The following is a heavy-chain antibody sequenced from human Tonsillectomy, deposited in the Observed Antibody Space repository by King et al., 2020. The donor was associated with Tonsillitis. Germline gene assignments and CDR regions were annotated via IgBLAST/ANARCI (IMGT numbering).Heavy chain of an antibody. J-gene: IGHJ4*02. V-gene: IGHV4-39*07. CDR1: GGSISSSSYY. Sequence: QLQESGPGLVKPSETLSLTCTVSGGSISSSSYYWGWIRQPPGKGLEWIGSIYYSGSTYYNPSLKSRVTISVDTSKNQFSLKLSSVTAADTAVYYCARDHGIAARPHQYYFDYWGQGTLVTVSS. CDR2: IYYSGST. D-gene: IGHD6-6*01. CDR3: ARDHGIAARPHQYYFDY.